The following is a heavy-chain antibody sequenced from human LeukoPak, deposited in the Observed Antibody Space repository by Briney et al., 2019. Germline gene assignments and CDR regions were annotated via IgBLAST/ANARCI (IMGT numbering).Heavy chain of an antibody. CDR2: IKQDGSEK. D-gene: IGHD3-3*01. Sequence: AGGSLRLSCAASGFTFSSYWMSWVRQAPGKGLEWVAHIKQDGSEKYYVDSVKGRFTISRDNAKKSLYLQMNSLRAEDTAVYYCAREAGYYDPRYDYWGQGTLVTVSS. CDR1: GFTFSSYW. J-gene: IGHJ4*02. V-gene: IGHV3-7*01. CDR3: AREAGYYDPRYDY.